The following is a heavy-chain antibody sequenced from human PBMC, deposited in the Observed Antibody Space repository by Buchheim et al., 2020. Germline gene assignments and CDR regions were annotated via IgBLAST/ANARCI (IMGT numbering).Heavy chain of an antibody. V-gene: IGHV3-7*01. J-gene: IGHJ4*02. CDR2: IKEDGSEK. CDR3: ARDLPTLIGNKGDY. CDR1: GFTFSSYW. Sequence: EVQLVESGGGLVQPGGSLRLSCAASGFTFSSYWMSWVRQAPGKGLEWVSNIKEDGSEKYYVDSVKGRFTISRDNAKNSLYLQMNSMRAEDTAVYYCARDLPTLIGNKGDYWGQGTL. D-gene: IGHD1-1*01.